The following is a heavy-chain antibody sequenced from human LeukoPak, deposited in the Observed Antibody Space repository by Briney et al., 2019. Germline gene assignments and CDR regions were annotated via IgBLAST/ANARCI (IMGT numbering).Heavy chain of an antibody. J-gene: IGHJ6*02. V-gene: IGHV4-31*03. CDR2: LYNSGTT. D-gene: IGHD6-13*01. CDR3: ARVVGAAGYYYYYGMDV. Sequence: PSQTLSLTCTVSGGSISSGGYYWSWIRQHPGKGLEWIGNLYNSGTTYYNPSLKSRVTISVDTSKNQFSLKLSSVTAADTAVYYCARVVGAAGYYYYYGMDVWGQGTTVTVSS. CDR1: GGSISSGGYY.